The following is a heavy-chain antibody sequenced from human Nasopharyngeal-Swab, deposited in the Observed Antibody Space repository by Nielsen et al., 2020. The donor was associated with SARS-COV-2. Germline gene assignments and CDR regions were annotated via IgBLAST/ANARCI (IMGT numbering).Heavy chain of an antibody. D-gene: IGHD3-10*01. CDR2: IYYSGNT. Sequence: SETLSLTCTVSGGSIDSTSYYWGWVRQSPRKGLEWIATIYYSGNTYYNLSLRSRVTISVDTSKNQFSLKLSSVTAADTAVYYCARLTVLLWFGEPTYMDVWGKGTTVTVSS. CDR1: GGSIDSTSYY. CDR3: ARLTVLLWFGEPTYMDV. V-gene: IGHV4-39*01. J-gene: IGHJ6*03.